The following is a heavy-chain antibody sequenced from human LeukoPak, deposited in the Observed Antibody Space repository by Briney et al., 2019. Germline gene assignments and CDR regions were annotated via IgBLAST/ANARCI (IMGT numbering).Heavy chain of an antibody. CDR2: IWYDGSNK. CDR1: GFTFSSYG. D-gene: IGHD5-12*01. V-gene: IGHV3-33*01. Sequence: GRSLRLSCAASGFTFSSYGMHWVRQAPGKGLEWVAVIWYDGSNKYHADSVKGRFTISRDNSKNTLYLQMNSLRAEDTAVYYCARGGDSGYDYADYWGQGTLVTVSS. J-gene: IGHJ4*02. CDR3: ARGGDSGYDYADY.